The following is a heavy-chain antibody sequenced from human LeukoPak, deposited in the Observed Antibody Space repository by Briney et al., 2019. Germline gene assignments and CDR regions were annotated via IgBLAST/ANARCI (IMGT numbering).Heavy chain of an antibody. CDR1: GGSISSYY. CDR2: IYYSGST. D-gene: IGHD6-13*01. Sequence: SETLSLTCTVSGGSISSYYWSWIRQPPGKGLEWIGYIYYSGSTYFNPSLKSRVTISVDTSKNQFSLKLSSVTAADTAVYYCARQSGESSSWPFDYWGQGTLVTVSS. J-gene: IGHJ4*02. V-gene: IGHV4-59*08. CDR3: ARQSGESSSWPFDY.